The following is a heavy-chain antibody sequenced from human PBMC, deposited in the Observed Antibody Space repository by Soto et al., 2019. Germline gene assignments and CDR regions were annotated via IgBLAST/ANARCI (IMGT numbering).Heavy chain of an antibody. CDR3: ARDRFILNPMVRGVGVDY. J-gene: IGHJ4*02. CDR2: IWYDGSNK. Sequence: GGSLRLSCAASGFTFSSYGMHWVRQAPGKGLEWVAVIWYDGSNKYYADSVKGRFTISRDNSKNTLYLQMNSLRAEDTAVYYCARDRFILNPMVRGVGVDYWGQGTLVTVSS. V-gene: IGHV3-33*01. CDR1: GFTFSSYG. D-gene: IGHD3-10*01.